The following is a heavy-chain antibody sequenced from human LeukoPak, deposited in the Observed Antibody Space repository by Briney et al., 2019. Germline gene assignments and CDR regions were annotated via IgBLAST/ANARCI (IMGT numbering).Heavy chain of an antibody. J-gene: IGHJ5*01. CDR3: ARGGRFADS. Sequence: SETLSLTCTVSGGSITNYCWSWIRQPAGKGMEWIGRVYASGSTNYNPSLKSRVTMSVDSSKTQFSLNLSPVTAVDTAVYYCARGGRFADSWGHGALVTVSS. CDR1: GGSITNYC. V-gene: IGHV4-4*07. CDR2: VYASGST. D-gene: IGHD2-21*01.